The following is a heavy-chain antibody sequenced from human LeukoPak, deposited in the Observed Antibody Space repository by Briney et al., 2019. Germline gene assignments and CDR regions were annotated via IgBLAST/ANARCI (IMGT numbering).Heavy chain of an antibody. CDR1: GGSISSGSYY. V-gene: IGHV4-61*02. D-gene: IGHD5-24*01. J-gene: IGHJ4*02. CDR3: ARGDGYNFWSFRY. Sequence: PSETLSFTCTVSGGSISSGSYYWSWIRQPAGKGLEWIGRIYTSGSTNYNPSLKSRVTISVDTSKNQFSLKLSSVTAADTAVYYCARGDGYNFWSFRYWGQGTLVTVSS. CDR2: IYTSGST.